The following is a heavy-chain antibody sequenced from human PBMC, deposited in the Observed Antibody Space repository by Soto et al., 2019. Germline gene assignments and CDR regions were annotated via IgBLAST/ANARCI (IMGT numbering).Heavy chain of an antibody. Sequence: EVQLVQSGAEVKKPGESLKISCKGSGYSFTSYWIAWVRQMPGKGLEWMGIVYADDSDTRYSPSFQGQVTISADKSISTAYLQWSSLKASDTAMYYCARLKGVDYSSSYEGNDYWGQGTLVTVSS. CDR1: GYSFTSYW. D-gene: IGHD6-13*01. V-gene: IGHV5-51*01. J-gene: IGHJ4*02. CDR2: VYADDSDT. CDR3: ARLKGVDYSSSYEGNDY.